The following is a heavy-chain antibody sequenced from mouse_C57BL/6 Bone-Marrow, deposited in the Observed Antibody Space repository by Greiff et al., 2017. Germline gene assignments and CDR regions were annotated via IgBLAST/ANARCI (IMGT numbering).Heavy chain of an antibody. V-gene: IGHV1-9*01. Sequence: VKLQESGAELMKPGASVKLSCKATGYTFTGYWIAWVKQRPGHGLEWIGEILPGSGSTNYNEKFKGKATLTADTSSNTAYMQRSSLTAEDSAIYYGARWNGRWAWFAYWGQGTLVTVSA. D-gene: IGHD1-1*02. CDR1: GYTFTGYW. CDR2: ILPGSGST. J-gene: IGHJ3*01. CDR3: ARWNGRWAWFAY.